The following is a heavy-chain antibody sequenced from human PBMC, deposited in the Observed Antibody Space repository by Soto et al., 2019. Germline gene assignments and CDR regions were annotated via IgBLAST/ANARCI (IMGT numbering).Heavy chain of an antibody. J-gene: IGHJ6*03. CDR1: GGSFSGYY. Sequence: PSETLSLTCAVSGGSFSGYYWSWFRQPPGKGLEWIGEINHSGSTNYNPSLKSRVTISVDTSKNQFSLKLSSVTAADTAVHYCARGRVVTALLYYYYYMDVWGKGTMVTVSS. V-gene: IGHV4-34*01. CDR2: INHSGST. D-gene: IGHD2-21*02. CDR3: ARGRVVTALLYYYYYMDV.